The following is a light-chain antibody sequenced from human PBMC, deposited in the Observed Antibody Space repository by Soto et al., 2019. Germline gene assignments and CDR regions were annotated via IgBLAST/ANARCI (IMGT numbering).Light chain of an antibody. V-gene: IGLV2-14*03. Sequence: QSVLTQPASVYGSPGQSITISCTGTSSDVGGYNYVSWYQHHPGKAPKLMIFDVSNRPSGVSSRFSGSKSGNTASLTISGLQPEDEADYYCSSYTTSNTRQIVFGTGTKVTVL. J-gene: IGLJ1*01. CDR1: SSDVGGYNY. CDR3: SSYTTSNTRQIV. CDR2: DVS.